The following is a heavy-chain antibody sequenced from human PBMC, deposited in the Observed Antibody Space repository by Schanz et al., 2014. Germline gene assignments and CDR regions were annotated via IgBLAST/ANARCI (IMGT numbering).Heavy chain of an antibody. D-gene: IGHD1-26*01. CDR3: ARDHTTESYYSAGPPIDY. V-gene: IGHV3-23*01. Sequence: EMQLLESGGGLAQPGGSLRLSCAASGFTFRGYAMSWVRQAPGRGLEWVSSISSRSSHIYYADSVKGRFTISRDNSKNTLFLQMNSLRAEDTAVYYCARDHTTESYYSAGPPIDYWGQGTLLTVSS. CDR1: GFTFRGYA. CDR2: ISSRSSHI. J-gene: IGHJ4*02.